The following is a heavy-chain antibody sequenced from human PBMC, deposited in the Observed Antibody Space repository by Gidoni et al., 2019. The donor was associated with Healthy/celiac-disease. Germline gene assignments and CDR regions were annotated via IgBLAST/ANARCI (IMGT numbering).Heavy chain of an antibody. CDR1: GGSIRSGDYY. CDR3: ARELGYCSSTSCYPHAFDI. D-gene: IGHD2-2*01. V-gene: IGHV4-30-4*01. Sequence: QVQLQESGPGLVKPSQTLSLTCTVSGGSIRSGDYYWSWIRQPPGKGLEWIGYIYYSGSTYYNPSLKSRVTISVDTSKNQFSLKLSSVTAADTAVYYCARELGYCSSTSCYPHAFDIWGQGTMVTVSS. CDR2: IYYSGST. J-gene: IGHJ3*02.